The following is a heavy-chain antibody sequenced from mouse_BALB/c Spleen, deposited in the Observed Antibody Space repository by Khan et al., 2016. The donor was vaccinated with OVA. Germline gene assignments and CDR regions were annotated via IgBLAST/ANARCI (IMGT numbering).Heavy chain of an antibody. J-gene: IGHJ2*01. V-gene: IGHV14-4*02. CDR3: NGLLRGKYFDY. D-gene: IGHD1-1*01. Sequence: VQLKESGAELVRSGASVKLSCTAAGFNIKDYYMHWVKQRPEQGLEWIGWIDPENGDTEYAPKFQGKATMTADTSSNTAYLQLSSLTSEDTAVXYCNGLLRGKYFDYWGQGTTLTVSS. CDR1: GFNIKDYY. CDR2: IDPENGDT.